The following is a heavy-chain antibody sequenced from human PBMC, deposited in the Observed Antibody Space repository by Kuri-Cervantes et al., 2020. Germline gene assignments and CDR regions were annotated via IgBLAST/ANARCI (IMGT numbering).Heavy chain of an antibody. CDR1: GFTFSSYS. CDR2: ISSSSSYI. CDR3: ARDPRYWWGGYGMDV. J-gene: IGHJ6*02. D-gene: IGHD2-15*01. V-gene: IGHV3-21*01. Sequence: GGSLRLSCAASGFTFSSYSMNWVRQAPGKGLEWVSSISSSSSYIYYADSVKGRFTISRDNAKNSLYLQMNSLRAEDTAVYYCARDPRYWWGGYGMDVWGQGTTVTVSS.